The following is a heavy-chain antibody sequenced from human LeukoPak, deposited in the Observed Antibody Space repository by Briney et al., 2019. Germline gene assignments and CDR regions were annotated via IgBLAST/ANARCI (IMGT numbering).Heavy chain of an antibody. CDR1: VYTFTVYY. V-gene: IGHV1-2*02. CDR2: INPNSGGT. Sequence: ASVTVPCTASVYTFTVYYMHWVRQAPGQRLEWMGWINPNSGGTNYAQKFQGRVTMTRDTSISTAYMELSRLRSDDTAVYYCARADCSGGSCSPDYWGQGTLVTVSS. D-gene: IGHD2-15*01. J-gene: IGHJ4*02. CDR3: ARADCSGGSCSPDY.